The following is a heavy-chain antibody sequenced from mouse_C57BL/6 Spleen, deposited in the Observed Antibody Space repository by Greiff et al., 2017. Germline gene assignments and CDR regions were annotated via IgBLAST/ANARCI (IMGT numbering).Heavy chain of an antibody. V-gene: IGHV1-69*01. CDR3: ARRGGYDYASAWFAY. D-gene: IGHD2-4*01. CDR2: IDPSDSYT. J-gene: IGHJ3*01. CDR1: GYTFTSYW. Sequence: QVQLQQSGAELVMPGASVKLSCKASGYTFTSYWMHWVKQRPGQGLEWIGEIDPSDSYTNYNQKFKGKSTLTVDKSSSTAYMQLSSLTSEDSAVYYCARRGGYDYASAWFAYWGQGTLVTVSA.